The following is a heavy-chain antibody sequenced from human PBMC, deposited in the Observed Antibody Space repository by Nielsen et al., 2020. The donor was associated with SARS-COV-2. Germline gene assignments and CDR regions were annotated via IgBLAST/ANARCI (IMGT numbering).Heavy chain of an antibody. CDR2: ISGSGGST. CDR3: AKGWGYYGSGSYYYYYYGMDV. Sequence: GGSLRLSCAASGFTFSSYAMSWVRQAPGKGLEWVSAISGSGGSTYYADSVKGRFTISRDNSKNTLYLQMNSLRAEDTAVYYCAKGWGYYGSGSYYYYYYGMDVWGQGTTVTVSS. D-gene: IGHD3-10*01. V-gene: IGHV3-23*01. J-gene: IGHJ6*02. CDR1: GFTFSSYA.